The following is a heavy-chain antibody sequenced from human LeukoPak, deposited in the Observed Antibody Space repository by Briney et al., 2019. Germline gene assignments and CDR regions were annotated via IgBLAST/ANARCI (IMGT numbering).Heavy chain of an antibody. Sequence: PSETLSLTCTVSGGSISSYYWSWIRQPPGKGLEWIGYIYYSGSTNYNPSLKSRVTISVDTSKKQFSLKLTSVTAADTAVYFCARDDAGELYDYVPYGMDVWGQGTTVTVSS. D-gene: IGHD3-16*01. CDR3: ARDDAGELYDYVPYGMDV. CDR2: IYYSGST. V-gene: IGHV4-59*12. CDR1: GGSISSYY. J-gene: IGHJ6*02.